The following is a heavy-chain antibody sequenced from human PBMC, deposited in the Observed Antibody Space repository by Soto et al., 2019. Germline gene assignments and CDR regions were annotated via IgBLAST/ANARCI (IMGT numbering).Heavy chain of an antibody. J-gene: IGHJ5*02. CDR2: IKSKTDGGTT. Sequence: GGSLRLSCAASGFTFSNAWMSWVRQAPGKGLEWVGRIKSKTDGGTTDYAAPVKGRFTISRDDSKNTLYLQMNSLKTEDTAVYYCTTFYIVVVPAATPLQIDPWGQGTLVTVPQ. CDR3: TTFYIVVVPAATPLQIDP. V-gene: IGHV3-15*01. CDR1: GFTFSNAW. D-gene: IGHD2-2*01.